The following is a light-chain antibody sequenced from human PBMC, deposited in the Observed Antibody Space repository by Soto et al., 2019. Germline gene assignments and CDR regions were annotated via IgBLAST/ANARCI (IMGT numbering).Light chain of an antibody. Sequence: ETVLTQSPGTLSLSPGERATLSCRASQSVAISYLAWYQQKPGQAPRLLIYGASSRATGIPDRFSGSGSGTDFTLTISRLEPEDFAVYYCQQYRRSPWKFGQGTKVDIK. V-gene: IGKV3-20*01. J-gene: IGKJ1*01. CDR2: GAS. CDR1: QSVAISY. CDR3: QQYRRSPWK.